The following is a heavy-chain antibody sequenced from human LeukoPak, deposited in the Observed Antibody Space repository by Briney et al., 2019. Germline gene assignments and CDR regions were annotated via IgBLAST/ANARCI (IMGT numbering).Heavy chain of an antibody. CDR1: GLNSDDSA. V-gene: IGHV3-43*02. CDR2: ISADGGST. Sequence: RGSLRLSCVASGLNSDDSAMYWVRPALGKGLEWVSLISADGGSTFSADSVKSRLSISRDNSKNSLYLQMNSLRSEDTAMYYCAKESGKFDYWGQGTLVAVSS. CDR3: AKESGKFDY. J-gene: IGHJ4*02.